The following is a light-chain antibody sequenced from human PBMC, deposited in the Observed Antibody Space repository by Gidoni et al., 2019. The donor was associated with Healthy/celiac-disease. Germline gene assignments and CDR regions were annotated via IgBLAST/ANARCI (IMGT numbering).Light chain of an antibody. CDR1: QSVLYSSNNKNY. J-gene: IGKJ2*01. CDR2: WAS. Sequence: DIVMTQSPDSLAVSLGERATLNCKSSQSVLYSSNNKNYLAWYQQKPGQPPKLLIYWASTRESGVPDRFSGSGSGTDFTLTISSLQAEDVAVYYCQQYYSTPPMYTFXQXTKLEIK. V-gene: IGKV4-1*01. CDR3: QQYYSTPPMYT.